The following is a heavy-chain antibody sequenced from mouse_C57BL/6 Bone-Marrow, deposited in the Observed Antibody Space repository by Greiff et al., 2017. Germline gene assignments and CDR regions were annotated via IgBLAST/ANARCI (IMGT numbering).Heavy chain of an antibody. CDR1: GYTFTSYW. D-gene: IGHD1-1*01. J-gene: IGHJ1*03. CDR2: IDPSDSYT. Sequence: VKLQQPGAELVMPGASVKLSCKASGYTFTSYWMHWVKQRPGQGLEWIGEIDPSDSYTNYNQKFKGKSTLTVDKSSSTAYMQLSSLTSEDSAVYYCARSTTVVAHWYFDVWGTGTTVTVSS. V-gene: IGHV1-69*01. CDR3: ARSTTVVAHWYFDV.